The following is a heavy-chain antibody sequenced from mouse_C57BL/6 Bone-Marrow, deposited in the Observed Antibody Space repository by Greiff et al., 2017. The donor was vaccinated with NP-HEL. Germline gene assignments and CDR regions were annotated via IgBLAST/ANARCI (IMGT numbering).Heavy chain of an antibody. D-gene: IGHD4-1*02. CDR1: GFTFSSYG. V-gene: IGHV5-6*01. CDR3: ATPTGAWFAY. J-gene: IGHJ3*01. Sequence: EVMLVESGGDLVKPGGSLKLSCAASGFTFSSYGMSWVRQTPDKRLEWVATTSSGGSYTYYPDSVKGRFTISRDNAKNTLYLQMSSLKAEDTAMYYCATPTGAWFAYWGQGTLVTVSA. CDR2: TSSGGSYT.